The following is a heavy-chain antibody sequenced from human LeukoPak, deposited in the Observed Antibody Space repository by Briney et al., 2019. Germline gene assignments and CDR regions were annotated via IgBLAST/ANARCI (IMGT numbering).Heavy chain of an antibody. CDR1: GVSISSHY. V-gene: IGHV4-59*11. Sequence: PSETLSLTSTVSGVSISSHYWSWIRQSPGKRLEWIGNIYYTGSTNYNPSLQSRVAISIDTSKNQFSLTLNSVTAADAAVYYCASAGNPHYFDFWGQGPVVTVSS. CDR2: IYYTGST. J-gene: IGHJ4*02. CDR3: ASAGNPHYFDF.